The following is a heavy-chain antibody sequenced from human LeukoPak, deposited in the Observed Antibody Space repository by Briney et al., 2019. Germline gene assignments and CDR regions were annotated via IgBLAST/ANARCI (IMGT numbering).Heavy chain of an antibody. Sequence: PSETLSLTCTVSGVSINNYYWSWVRQPPGKGLEWIGYIYYSGSTNSNPSLKSRVTMSVDTSKNQFSLKLNSVTAADTAVYYCARPHYFDGTGYYHWYFDLWGRGTLVTVSS. J-gene: IGHJ2*01. V-gene: IGHV4-59*08. CDR3: ARPHYFDGTGYYHWYFDL. CDR2: IYYSGST. D-gene: IGHD3-22*01. CDR1: GVSINNYY.